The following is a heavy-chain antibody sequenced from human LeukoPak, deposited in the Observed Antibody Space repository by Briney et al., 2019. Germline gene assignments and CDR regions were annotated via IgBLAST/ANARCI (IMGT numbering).Heavy chain of an antibody. J-gene: IGHJ3*02. CDR2: INAGNGNT. CDR1: GYTFTSYA. D-gene: IGHD3-10*01. CDR3: ARVGGMVRGVISAFDI. Sequence: ASVKVSCKASGYTFTSYAMHWVRQAPGQRLEWMGWINAGNGNTKYSQKFQGRVTITRDTSASTAYMELSSLRSEDTAVYYCARVGGMVRGVISAFDIWGQGTMVTVSS. V-gene: IGHV1-3*01.